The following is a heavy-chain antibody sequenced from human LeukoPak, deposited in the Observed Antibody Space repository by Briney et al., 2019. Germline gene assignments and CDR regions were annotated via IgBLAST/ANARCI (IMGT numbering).Heavy chain of an antibody. Sequence: GGSLRLSCAASGFTFSSYAMSWVRQAPGKGLEWVGNINQDASEINYVDSVRGRFTISRDNSKNTLYLQMNSLRAEDTAVYYCAKDDGNYYGSGSYFDYWGQGTLVTVSS. V-gene: IGHV3-7*01. J-gene: IGHJ4*02. D-gene: IGHD3-10*01. CDR1: GFTFSSYA. CDR3: AKDDGNYYGSGSYFDY. CDR2: INQDASEI.